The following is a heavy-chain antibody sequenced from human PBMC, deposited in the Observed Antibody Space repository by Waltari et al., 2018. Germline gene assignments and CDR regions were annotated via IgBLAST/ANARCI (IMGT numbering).Heavy chain of an antibody. CDR2: MNPNSGNT. CDR1: GYTFTSYD. D-gene: IGHD2-15*01. J-gene: IGHJ5*02. CDR3: ARAACSGGSCLYNWFDP. Sequence: QVQLVQSGAEVKKPGASVKVSCKASGYTFTSYDINWVRQATGQGLEWMGWMNPNSGNTGYAQKFQGRVTITRNTSISTAYMELSSLRSEDTAVYYCARAACSGGSCLYNWFDPWGQGTLVTVSS. V-gene: IGHV1-8*03.